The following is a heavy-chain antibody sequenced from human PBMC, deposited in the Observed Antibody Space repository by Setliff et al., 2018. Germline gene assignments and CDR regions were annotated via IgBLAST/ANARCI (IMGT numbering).Heavy chain of an antibody. V-gene: IGHV4-39*01. CDR2: VYHSGST. Sequence: SETLSLTCTVSGGSISSGSHYWAWIRQPPGKGLEWLGTVYHSGSTYSNPSLKSRLIISVDAPDNQFSRNLNSVTAADTAVYYCARHKVIKKEFIRLTWFDPWGQGTPVTVSS. J-gene: IGHJ5*02. D-gene: IGHD3-10*01. CDR3: ARHKVIKKEFIRLTWFDP. CDR1: GGSISSGSHY.